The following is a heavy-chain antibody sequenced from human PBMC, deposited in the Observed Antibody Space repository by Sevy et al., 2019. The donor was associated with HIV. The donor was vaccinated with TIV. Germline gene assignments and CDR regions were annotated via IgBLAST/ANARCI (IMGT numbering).Heavy chain of an antibody. CDR1: GFSLNSYL. CDR3: VRAIAADGSF. V-gene: IGHV3-7*01. D-gene: IGHD6-13*01. Sequence: GGSLRLSCAASGFSLNSYLMSWVRQAPGKGLEWVANIKQDGSVKYYVDSVKGRFTISRDNARNLLYLQMNSLRAEDTALYYCVRAIAADGSFWGQGTLVTVSS. J-gene: IGHJ4*02. CDR2: IKQDGSVK.